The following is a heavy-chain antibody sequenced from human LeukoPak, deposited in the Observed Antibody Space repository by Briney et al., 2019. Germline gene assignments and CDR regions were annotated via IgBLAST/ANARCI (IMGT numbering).Heavy chain of an antibody. Sequence: SETLSLTCAVYGGSFSGYYWSWIRQPAGKGLEWIGRIYTSGSTNYNPSLKSRVTISVDTSKNQFSLKLSSVTAADTAVYYCARGYGSYPFDYWGQGTLVTVSS. CDR1: GGSFSGYY. D-gene: IGHD1-26*01. CDR3: ARGYGSYPFDY. J-gene: IGHJ4*02. CDR2: IYTSGST. V-gene: IGHV4-59*10.